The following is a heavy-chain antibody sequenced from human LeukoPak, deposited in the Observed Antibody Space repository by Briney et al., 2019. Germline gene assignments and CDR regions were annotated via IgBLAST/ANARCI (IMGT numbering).Heavy chain of an antibody. V-gene: IGHV3-74*01. D-gene: IGHD1-14*01. CDR3: TRGGGTSDY. CDR1: GFAFSSYW. J-gene: IGHJ4*02. CDR2: INGDGSST. Sequence: GGSLRLSCAASGFAFSSYWMHWVRQAPGKGLVWVSRINGDGSSTSYADSVKGRFSISRDNTRNTVYMQMNSLRAEDTAVYYCTRGGGTSDYWGQGTLVTVSS.